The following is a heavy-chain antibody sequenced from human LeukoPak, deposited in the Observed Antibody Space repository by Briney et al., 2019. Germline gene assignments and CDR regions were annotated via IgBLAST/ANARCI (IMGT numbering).Heavy chain of an antibody. CDR1: GFTFSSFE. V-gene: IGHV3-48*03. J-gene: IGHJ4*02. Sequence: GGSLRLSCAAFGFTFSSFEMTWARQPPGKGLGWVSYISSSGSTIYYADSVKGRFTISRDNAKNSLYLQMNSLRAEDTAVYYCARDCSSTSCYPYWGQGTLVTVSS. CDR2: ISSSGSTI. D-gene: IGHD2-2*01. CDR3: ARDCSSTSCYPY.